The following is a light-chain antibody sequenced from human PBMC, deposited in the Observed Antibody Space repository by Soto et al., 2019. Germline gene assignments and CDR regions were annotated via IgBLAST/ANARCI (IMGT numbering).Light chain of an antibody. Sequence: EIVMTPSPATLSVSPVERATLSCRASQSVSSSYLAWYQQKPGQAPRLLIYDASSRATGIPDRFSGSGSGTDFTLTISRLEPEDFATYYCQQYGSSRWTFGQGTKV. CDR3: QQYGSSRWT. CDR1: QSVSSSY. V-gene: IGKV3-20*01. CDR2: DAS. J-gene: IGKJ1*01.